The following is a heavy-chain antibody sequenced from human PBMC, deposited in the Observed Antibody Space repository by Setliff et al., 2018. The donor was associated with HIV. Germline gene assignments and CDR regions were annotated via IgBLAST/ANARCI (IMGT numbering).Heavy chain of an antibody. CDR3: AGGGSSSSY. D-gene: IGHD6-13*01. CDR1: GFTFGDYT. CDR2: ISSSRNYR. V-gene: IGHV3-21*01. J-gene: IGHJ4*02. Sequence: PGGSLRLSCAASGFTFGDYTMNWVRQAPGKGLEWVSCISSSRNYRHYADSVKGRFTISRDNAKNSLYLQMNSLRAEDTAVYYCAGGGSSSSYWGQGTLVTVSS.